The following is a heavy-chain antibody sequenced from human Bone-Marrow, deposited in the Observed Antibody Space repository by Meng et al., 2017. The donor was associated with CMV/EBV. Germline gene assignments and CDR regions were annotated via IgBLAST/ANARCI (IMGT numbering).Heavy chain of an antibody. J-gene: IGHJ4*02. CDR1: GFSFDNYG. D-gene: IGHD6-13*01. Sequence: GESLKISCTASGFSFDNYGMSWVRQTPGKGLEWVSSINWSGDGTAYADSVKGRFTISRDNAKNSLYLQMNSLRAEDTAVYYCVGSSPGYWGQGTLVTVSS. CDR2: INWSGDGT. V-gene: IGHV3-20*04. CDR3: VGSSPGY.